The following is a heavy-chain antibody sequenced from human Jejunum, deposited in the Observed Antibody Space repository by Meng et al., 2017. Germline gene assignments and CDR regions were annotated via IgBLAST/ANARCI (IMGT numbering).Heavy chain of an antibody. D-gene: IGHD6-19*01. Sequence: SETLSLTCTVSGGSISSYYWSWLRQPPGKGLEWIGYINYRGSTNFNPSLKSRVTVSEDTSKHQFSLKLSSVTAADTAVYYCARNGPESSGWYGGWCFDLWGRGTLVTVSS. CDR3: ARNGPESSGWYGGWCFDL. CDR2: INYRGST. V-gene: IGHV4-59*01. CDR1: GGSISSYY. J-gene: IGHJ2*01.